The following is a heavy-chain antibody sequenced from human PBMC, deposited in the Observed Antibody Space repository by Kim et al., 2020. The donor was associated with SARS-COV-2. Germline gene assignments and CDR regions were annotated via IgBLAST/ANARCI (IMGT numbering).Heavy chain of an antibody. CDR3: ATGPIAALEENWFDP. J-gene: IGHJ5*02. D-gene: IGHD6-13*01. Sequence: ASVKVSCKVSGYTLTELSMHWVRQAPGKGLEWMGGFDPEDGETIYAQKFQGRVTMTEDTSTDTAYMELSRLRYEDTAVYYCATGPIAALEENWFDPWGQGTLVTVSS. V-gene: IGHV1-24*01. CDR1: GYTLTELS. CDR2: FDPEDGET.